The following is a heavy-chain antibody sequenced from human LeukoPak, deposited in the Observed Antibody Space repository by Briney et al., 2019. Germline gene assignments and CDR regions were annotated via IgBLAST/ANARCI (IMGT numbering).Heavy chain of an antibody. CDR3: ARANPDYYYDTSGSGGFDY. D-gene: IGHD3-22*01. CDR2: ISGSGGST. CDR1: GFTFSSYA. J-gene: IGHJ4*02. Sequence: GGSLRLSCAASGFTFSSYAMSWVRQAPGKGLEWVSAISGSGGSTYYADSVKGRFTISRDNSKDTLYLQMDSLRAEDTAVYYCARANPDYYYDTSGSGGFDYWGQGTLVTVSS. V-gene: IGHV3-23*01.